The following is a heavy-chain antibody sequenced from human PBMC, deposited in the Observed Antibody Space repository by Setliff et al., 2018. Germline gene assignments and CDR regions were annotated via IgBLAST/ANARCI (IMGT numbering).Heavy chain of an antibody. CDR3: ARGRAHYYFSGSFMDY. CDR1: GYTFLNYD. J-gene: IGHJ4*02. CDR2: MNAGNGNT. V-gene: IGHV1-3*01. D-gene: IGHD3-10*01. Sequence: ASVKVSCKASGYTFLNYDIHRVRQAPGQGLEWMGWMNAGNGNTEYSQKFKGRVTLSRDTSANIAYMELRSLTSEDTAVYYCARGRAHYYFSGSFMDYWGQGTLVTVSS.